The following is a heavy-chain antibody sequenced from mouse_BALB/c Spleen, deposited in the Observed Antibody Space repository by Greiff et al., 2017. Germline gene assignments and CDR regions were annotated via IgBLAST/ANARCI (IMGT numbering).Heavy chain of an antibody. V-gene: IGHV2-9*02. D-gene: IGHD2-1*01. J-gene: IGHJ3*01. CDR2: IWAGGST. Sequence: VKVEESGPGLVAPSQSLSITCTVSGFSLTSYGVHWVRQPPGKGLEWLGVIWAGGSTNYNSALMSRLSISKDNSKSQVFLKMNSLQTDDTAMYYCAREGNYGFAYWGQGTLVTVSA. CDR3: AREGNYGFAY. CDR1: GFSLTSYG.